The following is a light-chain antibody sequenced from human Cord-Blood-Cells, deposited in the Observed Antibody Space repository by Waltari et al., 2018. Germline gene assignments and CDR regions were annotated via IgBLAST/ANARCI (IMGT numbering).Light chain of an antibody. CDR1: QSISSW. CDR2: KAS. CDR3: QQYNSYWT. J-gene: IGKJ1*01. Sequence: IQMTQSPSTLSASVGARVTITCRASQSISSWLAWYQQKPGKAPRLLIYKASSLESGVPSRFSGSGSGTEFTLTISSLQPDDFATYYCQQYNSYWTFGQGTNVEIK. V-gene: IGKV1-5*03.